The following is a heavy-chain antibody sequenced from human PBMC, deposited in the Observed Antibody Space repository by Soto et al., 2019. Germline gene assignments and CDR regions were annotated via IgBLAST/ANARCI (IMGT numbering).Heavy chain of an antibody. J-gene: IGHJ4*02. Sequence: GSLRLSCAASGFTFSSYAMSWVRQAPGKGLEWVSAISGSGGSTYYADSVKGRFTISRDNSKNTLYLQMNSLRAEDTAVYYWAKDPNPVDTAMVVYFDYWGQGTLVTVSS. V-gene: IGHV3-23*01. CDR1: GFTFSSYA. CDR3: AKDPNPVDTAMVVYFDY. D-gene: IGHD5-18*01. CDR2: ISGSGGST.